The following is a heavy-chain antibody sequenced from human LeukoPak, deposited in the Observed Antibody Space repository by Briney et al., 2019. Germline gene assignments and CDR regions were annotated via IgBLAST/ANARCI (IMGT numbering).Heavy chain of an antibody. CDR2: IDPNSGGT. V-gene: IGHV1-2*02. Sequence: ASVKVSCKASGYTFTGYYMHWVRQAPGQGLEWMGWIDPNSGGTNYAQKFQGRVTMTRDTSISTAYMELSRLRSDDTAVYYCARDEARAMPKTLRYWGQGTLVTVSS. J-gene: IGHJ4*02. CDR3: ARDEARAMPKTLRY. CDR1: GYTFTGYY. D-gene: IGHD2-2*01.